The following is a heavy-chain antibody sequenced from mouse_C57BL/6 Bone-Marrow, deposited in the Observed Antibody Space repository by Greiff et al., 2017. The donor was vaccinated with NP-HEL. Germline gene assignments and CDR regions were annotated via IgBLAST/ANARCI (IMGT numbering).Heavy chain of an antibody. V-gene: IGHV2-9-1*01. CDR3: ARNRYYGSSYYFDY. CDR1: GFSLTSYA. CDR2: IWTGGGT. Sequence: VKLQESGPGLVAPSQSLSITCTVSGFSLTSYAISWVRQPPGKGLEWLGVIWTGGGTNYNSALKSRLSISKDNSKSQVFLKMNSLQTDDTARYYCARNRYYGSSYYFDYWGQGTTLTVSS. J-gene: IGHJ2*01. D-gene: IGHD1-1*01.